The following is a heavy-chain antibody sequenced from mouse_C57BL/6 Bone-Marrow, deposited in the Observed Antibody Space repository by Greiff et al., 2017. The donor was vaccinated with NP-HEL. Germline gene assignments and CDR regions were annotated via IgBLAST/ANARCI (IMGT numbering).Heavy chain of an antibody. CDR2: IHPSDSDT. J-gene: IGHJ4*01. CDR3: AIPITTDYAMDY. V-gene: IGHV1-74*01. CDR1: GYTFTSYW. D-gene: IGHD1-1*01. Sequence: QVQLQQPGAELVKPGASVKVSCKASGYTFTSYWMHWVKQRPGQGLEWLGRIHPSDSDTNYTQKFKGKATLTVAKSSSTDYMKLSSRTSEEYAVDYCAIPITTDYAMDYWGQGTSVTVSS.